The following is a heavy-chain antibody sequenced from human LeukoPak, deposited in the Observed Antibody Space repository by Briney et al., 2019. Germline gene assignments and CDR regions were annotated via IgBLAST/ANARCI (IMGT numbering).Heavy chain of an antibody. CDR3: ARDPIGSRWPYHFDY. Sequence: ASVKVSCKASGYTFTTYAMHWVRQAPGQRLEWMGWINAGNGNTKYSEKFQARVTITRDTSASTAYMELSSLGSEDTAVYYCARDPIGSRWPYHFDYWGQGTLVTVSS. V-gene: IGHV1-3*01. CDR2: INAGNGNT. J-gene: IGHJ4*02. D-gene: IGHD6-13*01. CDR1: GYTFTTYA.